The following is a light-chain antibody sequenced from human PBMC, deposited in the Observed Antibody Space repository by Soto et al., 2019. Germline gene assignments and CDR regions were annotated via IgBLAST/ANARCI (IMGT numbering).Light chain of an antibody. CDR1: QDVDNNF. Sequence: EIVLTQSPGTLSLSPGEGATLSCRASQDVDNNFLAWYQQRPGQAPRLLIYASSRRATGIPDRFSGSGSGTDFTLTISRVGPEDMAVYCCHPYYSSITFGGGTKVEVK. CDR3: HPYYSSIT. V-gene: IGKV3-20*01. CDR2: ASS. J-gene: IGKJ4*01.